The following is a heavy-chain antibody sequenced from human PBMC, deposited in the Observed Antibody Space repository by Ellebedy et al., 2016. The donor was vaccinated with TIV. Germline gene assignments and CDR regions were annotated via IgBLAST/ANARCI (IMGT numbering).Heavy chain of an antibody. CDR1: GFTFSLNW. Sequence: PGGSLRLSCAASGFTFSLNWMYWVRQAPGKGLEWVANIKEDGSEEYYVDSVKGRFTISRDNAKNSRYLQMNSLRAEDTAVYYCVRDLHWNYFDWGQGTLVTVSS. J-gene: IGHJ4*02. D-gene: IGHD1-7*01. CDR2: IKEDGSEE. V-gene: IGHV3-7*03. CDR3: VRDLHWNYFD.